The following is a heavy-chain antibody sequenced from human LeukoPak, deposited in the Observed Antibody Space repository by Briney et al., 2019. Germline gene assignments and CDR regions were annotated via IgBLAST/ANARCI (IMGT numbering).Heavy chain of an antibody. J-gene: IGHJ5*02. CDR1: GYTFTSNY. V-gene: IGHV1-46*01. CDR3: ARDNSVRDEAWWFNP. Sequence: ASVKVSCKSFGYTFTSNYMHGVRQAPGQGPEWMGVISPSGGSTTYAQKFQGRVTLTRDMSTSTDYLELSSLRSEDTAVYYCARDNSVRDEAWWFNPWGQGTLVTVSS. D-gene: IGHD5-24*01. CDR2: ISPSGGST.